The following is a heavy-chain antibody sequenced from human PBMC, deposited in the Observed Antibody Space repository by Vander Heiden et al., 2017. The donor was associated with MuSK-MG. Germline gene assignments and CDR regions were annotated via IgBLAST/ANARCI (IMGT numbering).Heavy chain of an antibody. V-gene: IGHV4-34*01. CDR2: INHSGST. CDR1: GGSFSGYY. Sequence: QVQLQQWGAGLLKPSETLSLTCAVYGGSFSGYYWSWIRQPPGKGLEWIGEINHSGSTNYNPSLKSRVTISVDTSKNQFSLKLSSVTAADTAVYYCARARYDILTDYWGQGTLVTVSS. CDR3: ARARYDILTDY. D-gene: IGHD3-9*01. J-gene: IGHJ4*02.